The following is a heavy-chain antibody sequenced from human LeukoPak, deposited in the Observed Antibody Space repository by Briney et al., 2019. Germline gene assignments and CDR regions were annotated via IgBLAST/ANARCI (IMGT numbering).Heavy chain of an antibody. D-gene: IGHD3-10*01. CDR3: ARGYMDGGSGLGKIPGY. V-gene: IGHV1-46*01. CDR2: INPSGGST. J-gene: IGHJ4*02. Sequence: ASVKVSCKASGYTFISYYMHWVRQAPGQGLEWMGIINPSGGSTSYAQKFQGRVTMTRDTSTSTVYMELSSLRSEDTAVYYCARGYMDGGSGLGKIPGYWGQGTLVTVSS. CDR1: GYTFISYY.